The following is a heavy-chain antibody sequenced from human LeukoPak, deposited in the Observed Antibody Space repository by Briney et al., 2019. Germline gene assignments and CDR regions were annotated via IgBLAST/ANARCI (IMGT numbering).Heavy chain of an antibody. V-gene: IGHV1-24*01. Sequence: ASVKVSCKVSGYTLTELSMHWVRQAPGKGLEWMGGFDPVVGDLIYAQKFHGRVTMTEDTSTDTANIELSSLRSEDTAVYHCATRGDEYYFDYWGQGTLVTVSS. CDR1: GYTLTELS. J-gene: IGHJ4*02. CDR3: ATRGDEYYFDY. CDR2: FDPVVGDL. D-gene: IGHD2-21*02.